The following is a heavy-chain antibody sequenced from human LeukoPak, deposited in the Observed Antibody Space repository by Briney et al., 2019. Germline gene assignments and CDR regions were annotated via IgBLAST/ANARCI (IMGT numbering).Heavy chain of an antibody. CDR3: AREGGFYRPLDY. V-gene: IGHV4-4*02. CDR1: GGSVINTNW. J-gene: IGHJ4*02. Sequence: PSETLSLTCGVSGGSVINTNWWTWVRQPPGKGLEWIGEVHLDGRTNYNPSLESRLTMSVDVSENQVSLKLTSVTAADAAVYYCAREGGFYRPLDYSGQGTLVTVSS. CDR2: VHLDGRT. D-gene: IGHD3-3*01.